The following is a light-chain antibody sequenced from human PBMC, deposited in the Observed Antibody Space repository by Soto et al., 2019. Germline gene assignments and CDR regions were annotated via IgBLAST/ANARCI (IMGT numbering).Light chain of an antibody. J-gene: IGLJ3*02. V-gene: IGLV1-40*01. Sequence: PSVSGAPGQRVTISCTGSSSNIGADYGVHWYQQLPGAAPKFLIYGNTNRPSGVPDRFSGSQSGTSGSLTITGLQAEDEADYYCQSYDSSLSAWVFGGGTKLTVL. CDR1: SSNIGADYG. CDR2: GNT. CDR3: QSYDSSLSAWV.